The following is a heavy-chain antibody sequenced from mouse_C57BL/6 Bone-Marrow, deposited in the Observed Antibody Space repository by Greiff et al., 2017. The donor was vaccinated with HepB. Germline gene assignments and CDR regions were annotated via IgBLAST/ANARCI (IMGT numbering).Heavy chain of an antibody. V-gene: IGHV1-59*01. J-gene: IGHJ2*01. CDR1: GYTFTSYW. CDR2: IDPSDSYT. Sequence: QVQLQQPGAELVRPGTSVKLSCKASGYTFTSYWMHWVKQRPGQGLEWIGVIDPSDSYTNYNQKLKGKATLTVDTSSSTAYMQLSSLTSEDSAVYYCTIRDLLWDYWGQGTTLTVSS. D-gene: IGHD2-1*01. CDR3: TIRDLLWDY.